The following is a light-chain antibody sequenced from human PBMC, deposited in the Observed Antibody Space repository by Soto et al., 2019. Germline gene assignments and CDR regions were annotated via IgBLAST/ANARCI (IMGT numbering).Light chain of an antibody. V-gene: IGKV1-5*03. CDR3: QQYNPMSRT. Sequence: DIRMTQSPSTLSASVGDRVTITCRASQSIGTSLAWFQQKPGKAPKLLIFKASTLESGVPSRFSGSGSGTEFTLTISSLEADDFATYYCQQYNPMSRTFGQGTKVDI. CDR2: KAS. J-gene: IGKJ1*01. CDR1: QSIGTS.